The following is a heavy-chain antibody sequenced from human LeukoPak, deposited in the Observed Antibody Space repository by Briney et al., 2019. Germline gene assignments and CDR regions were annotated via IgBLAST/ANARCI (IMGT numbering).Heavy chain of an antibody. CDR3: ASIDSSSWYDYYYYSMTS. CDR2: IYSGGST. CDR1: GFTVSSNY. V-gene: IGHV3-66*01. J-gene: IGHJ6*02. Sequence: GGSLRLSCAASGFTVSSNYMSWVRQAPGKGLEWVSVIYSGGSTYYADSVKGRFTISRVNSKNTLYLQMNSLRAEDTAVYYCASIDSSSWYDYYYYSMTSGAKGPRSPSP. D-gene: IGHD6-13*01.